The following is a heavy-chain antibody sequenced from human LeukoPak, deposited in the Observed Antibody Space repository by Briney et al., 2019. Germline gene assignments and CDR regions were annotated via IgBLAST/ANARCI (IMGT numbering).Heavy chain of an antibody. Sequence: PGGSLRLSCAASGFTFSSYIMNWVRQAPGKGLEWVSSISSSSSDIHHADSVKGRFTISRDNAKTSLYLQMNSLRAEDTAVYYCASNPPVDYDILTGYYDKYYFDYWGQGTLVTVSS. J-gene: IGHJ4*02. D-gene: IGHD3-9*01. CDR3: ASNPPVDYDILTGYYDKYYFDY. CDR1: GFTFSSYI. V-gene: IGHV3-21*01. CDR2: ISSSSSDI.